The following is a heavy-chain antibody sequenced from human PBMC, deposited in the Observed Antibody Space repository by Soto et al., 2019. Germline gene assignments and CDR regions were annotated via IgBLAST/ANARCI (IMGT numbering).Heavy chain of an antibody. CDR1: GYTFTSYG. Sequence: ASVKVSCKASGYTFTSYGISWVRQAPGQGLEWMGWISAYKGNTNYAQKLQGRVTMTTDTSTSTAYMELRSLRSDDTAVYYCARDAPLEYSSSSVYYYYGMDVWGQGTTVTVSS. CDR2: ISAYKGNT. J-gene: IGHJ6*02. D-gene: IGHD6-6*01. CDR3: ARDAPLEYSSSSVYYYYGMDV. V-gene: IGHV1-18*04.